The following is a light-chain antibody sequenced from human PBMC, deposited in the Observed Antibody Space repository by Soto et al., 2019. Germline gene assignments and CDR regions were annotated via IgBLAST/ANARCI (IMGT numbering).Light chain of an antibody. J-gene: IGKJ4*01. Sequence: EIVMTQSPATLSVSPGERATLSCRASQSVSTNLAWYQQKPGQAPRLFIYGASSRPTGVPARFSGSGSGTEFTLTISSLQSEDFAVYFCQQYNDWLALTFGGGTKVEIK. CDR1: QSVSTN. CDR2: GAS. V-gene: IGKV3-15*01. CDR3: QQYNDWLALT.